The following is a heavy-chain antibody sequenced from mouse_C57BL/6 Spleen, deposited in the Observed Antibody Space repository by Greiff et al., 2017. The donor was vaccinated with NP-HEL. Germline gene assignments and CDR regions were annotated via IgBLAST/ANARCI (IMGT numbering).Heavy chain of an antibody. CDR3: ARANWDVEDAMDY. D-gene: IGHD4-1*01. J-gene: IGHJ4*01. V-gene: IGHV3-6*01. CDR2: ISYDGSN. CDR1: GYSITSGYY. Sequence: EVKLQESGPGLVKPSQSLSLTCSVTGYSITSGYYWNWIRQFPGNKLEWMGYISYDGSNNYNPSLKNRISITRDTSKNQFFLKLNSVTTEDTATYYCARANWDVEDAMDYWGQGTSVTVSS.